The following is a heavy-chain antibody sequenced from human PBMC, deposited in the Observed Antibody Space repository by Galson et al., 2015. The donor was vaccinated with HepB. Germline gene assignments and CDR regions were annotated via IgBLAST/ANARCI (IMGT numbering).Heavy chain of an antibody. Sequence: SLRLSCAASGFMFSACGMHWVRQAPGKGLEWLAVIWFDGSNKYYADSVKGRFTVSRDNSKNTLHLQMDSLRAEDTALYYCAKERGPIFGVVDYWGQGTLVTVSS. CDR3: AKERGPIFGVVDY. V-gene: IGHV3-33*03. CDR2: IWFDGSNK. CDR1: GFMFSACG. J-gene: IGHJ4*02. D-gene: IGHD3-3*01.